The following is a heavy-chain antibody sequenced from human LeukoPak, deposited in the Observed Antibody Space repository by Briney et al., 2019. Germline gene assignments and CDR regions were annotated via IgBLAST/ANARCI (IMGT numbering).Heavy chain of an antibody. J-gene: IGHJ2*01. CDR3: AKKRSSGPGDFDL. V-gene: IGHV3-23*01. D-gene: IGHD6-19*01. Sequence: GRSLRLSCAASGFTFNNYAMSWVRQAPGKGLEWVSAITGGGVSTYYTDSVRGRFTISRDNSKNTLYLQMNSLRDDDTAVYYCAKKRSSGPGDFDLWGRGTLVTVSS. CDR2: ITGGGVST. CDR1: GFTFNNYA.